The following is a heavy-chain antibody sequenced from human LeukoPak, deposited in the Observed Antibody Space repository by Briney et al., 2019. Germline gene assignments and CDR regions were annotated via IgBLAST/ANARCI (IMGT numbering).Heavy chain of an antibody. V-gene: IGHV4-39*01. D-gene: IGHD5-12*01. CDR3: ARLGEYSGYDY. CDR1: GGSFSSGSYY. CDR2: IYYSGST. Sequence: SETLSLTCTVSGGSFSSGSYYWDWIRQPPGKGLEWIGSIYYSGSTYYNPSLKSRVTISVDTSKNQFSLKLSSVTAADTALYYCARLGEYSGYDYWGQGTLVTVSS. J-gene: IGHJ4*02.